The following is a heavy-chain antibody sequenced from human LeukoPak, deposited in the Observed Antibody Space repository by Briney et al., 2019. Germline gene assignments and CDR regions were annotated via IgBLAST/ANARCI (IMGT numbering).Heavy chain of an antibody. J-gene: IGHJ4*02. CDR1: GFSFGTYW. CDR2: IKFDGSEK. Sequence: GGSLRLSCVDSGFSFGTYWMTWVRQPPGKGLEWVANIKFDGSEKYYAESVKGRFTISRDNAKNSLYLQMNSLRAEDTAVYYCARDRHGGERALGYWGQGILVTVSS. CDR3: ARDRHGGERALGY. V-gene: IGHV3-7*01. D-gene: IGHD3-16*01.